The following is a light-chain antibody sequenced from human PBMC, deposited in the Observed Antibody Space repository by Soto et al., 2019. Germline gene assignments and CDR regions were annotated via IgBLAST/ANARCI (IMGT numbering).Light chain of an antibody. Sequence: QSALTQPASVSGSPGQAITISCSGTSSDVGAFNYVSWYQQHPGKAPKLMIYDDSNRPSGVSNRFSGSKSGTTASLTISGLRDEDDADYYCNSYTSHNAYVFGTGTKLTVL. CDR1: SSDVGAFNY. V-gene: IGLV2-14*03. CDR2: DDS. J-gene: IGLJ1*01. CDR3: NSYTSHNAYV.